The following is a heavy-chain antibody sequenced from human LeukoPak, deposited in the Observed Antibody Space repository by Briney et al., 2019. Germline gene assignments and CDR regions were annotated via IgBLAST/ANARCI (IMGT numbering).Heavy chain of an antibody. CDR3: ARGYYYDSRDNWFDP. CDR1: GFTFRSYS. J-gene: IGHJ5*02. V-gene: IGHV3-48*04. D-gene: IGHD3-22*01. CDR2: ISSSSSTI. Sequence: GGSLRLSCAASGFTFRSYSMNWVRQAPGKGLEWVSYISSSSSTIYYADSVKGRFTISRDNAKNSLYLQMNSLRAEDTAVYYCARGYYYDSRDNWFDPWGQGTLVTVSS.